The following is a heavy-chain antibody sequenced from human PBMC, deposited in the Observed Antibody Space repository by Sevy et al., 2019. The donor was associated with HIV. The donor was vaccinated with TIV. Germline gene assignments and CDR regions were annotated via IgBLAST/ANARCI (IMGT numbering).Heavy chain of an antibody. CDR1: GFTFSDYY. V-gene: IGHV3-7*01. J-gene: IGHJ5*02. D-gene: IGHD3-3*01. CDR2: INKDGSEK. Sequence: GGSLRLSCAASGFTFSDYYMSWVRQAPGKGLEWVANINKDGSEKYYVHSVKGRFTFSRDNAKNSLYLQMNSLRAEDTAVYYCALDSSGSYAWGQGTLVTVSS. CDR3: ALDSSGSYA.